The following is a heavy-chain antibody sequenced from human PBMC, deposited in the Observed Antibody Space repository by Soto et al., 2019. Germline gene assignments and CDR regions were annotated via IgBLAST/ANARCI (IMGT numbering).Heavy chain of an antibody. J-gene: IGHJ4*02. CDR1: GYTFTSYA. D-gene: IGHD2-8*01. V-gene: IGHV1-3*01. CDR2: INAGNGNT. CDR3: ASHNCTNGVCRLFDY. Sequence: ASVKVSCKASGYTFTSYAMHWVRQAPGQRLEWMGWINAGNGNTKYSQKFQGRVTITRDTSASTAYMELSSLRSEDTAVYYCASHNCTNGVCRLFDYWGQGTLVTAPQ.